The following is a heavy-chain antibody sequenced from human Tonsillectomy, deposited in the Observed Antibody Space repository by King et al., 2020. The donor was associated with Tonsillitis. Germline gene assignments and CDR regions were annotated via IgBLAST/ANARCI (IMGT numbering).Heavy chain of an antibody. J-gene: IGHJ5*02. CDR2: ISSSSGYI. CDR1: GFTFSSYT. D-gene: IGHD5-18*01. V-gene: IGHV3-21*01. CDR3: ARDGGYTYGSYYYWFDA. Sequence: QLVQSGGGLVKPGGSLRLSCAASGFTFSSYTMNWVRQAPGKGLEWVSSISSSSGYIYYADSVKGRFTISRDNAKNSLYLQMNSLRAEDTAVYYCARDGGYTYGSYYYWFDAWGQGTLVTVSS.